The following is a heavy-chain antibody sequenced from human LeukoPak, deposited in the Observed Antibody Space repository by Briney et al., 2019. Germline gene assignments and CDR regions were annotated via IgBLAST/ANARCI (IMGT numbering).Heavy chain of an antibody. V-gene: IGHV1-18*01. Sequence: ASVKVSCKASGYTFTSYGISWVRQAPGQGLEWMGWISAYNGNTNYAQKLQGRVTMTTDTSTSTAYMELRSLRSDDTAVYYCARASSGSHLVWFDPWGQGTLVTVSS. CDR1: GYTFTSYG. J-gene: IGHJ5*02. CDR3: ARASSGSHLVWFDP. D-gene: IGHD1-26*01. CDR2: ISAYNGNT.